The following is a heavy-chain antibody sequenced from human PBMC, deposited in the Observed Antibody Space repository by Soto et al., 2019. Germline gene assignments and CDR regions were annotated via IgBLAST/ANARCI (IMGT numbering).Heavy chain of an antibody. CDR1: GGSISNYY. J-gene: IGHJ4*02. D-gene: IGHD3-3*01. CDR3: ARSPETYDFWSGSSFDS. Sequence: LDTLSLTCTVSGGSISNYYWSWIRQAHGKGLEWVGYVYYSGSTNYNPSLKSRVTISVDTSKNRFSLKLSSVTAADTAVYYCARSPETYDFWSGSSFDSWGQGTLVTVSS. CDR2: VYYSGST. V-gene: IGHV4-59*01.